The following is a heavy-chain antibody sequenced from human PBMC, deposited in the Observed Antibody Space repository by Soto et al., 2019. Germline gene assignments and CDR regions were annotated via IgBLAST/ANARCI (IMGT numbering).Heavy chain of an antibody. V-gene: IGHV3-74*01. CDR3: ARGPHYSGYDFPGY. D-gene: IGHD5-12*01. CDR1: GFTFSSYW. CDR2: INSDGSST. J-gene: IGHJ4*02. Sequence: GGSLRLSCAASGFTFSSYWMHWVRQAPGKGLVWVSRINSDGSSTSYADSVKGRFTISRDNAKNTLYLQMNSLRAEDTAVYYCARGPHYSGYDFPGYWGQGTLVTVSS.